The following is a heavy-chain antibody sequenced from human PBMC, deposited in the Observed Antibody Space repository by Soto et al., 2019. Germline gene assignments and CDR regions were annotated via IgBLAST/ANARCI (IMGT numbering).Heavy chain of an antibody. CDR2: ISSGSSYI. Sequence: PGXSLILSCAASGFTFSSYSMNCVRQAPFKGLEWVSSISSGSSYIYYADSVKGRFTISRDNAKNSLYLQMNSLRAEDTAVYYCARSSGGSGKLWNYYGMDVWGQGTTVTVS. CDR1: GFTFSSYS. D-gene: IGHD3-10*01. CDR3: ARSSGGSGKLWNYYGMDV. J-gene: IGHJ6*02. V-gene: IGHV3-21*06.